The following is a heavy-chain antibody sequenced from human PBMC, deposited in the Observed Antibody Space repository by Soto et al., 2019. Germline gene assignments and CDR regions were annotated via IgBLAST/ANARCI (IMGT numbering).Heavy chain of an antibody. J-gene: IGHJ6*02. CDR2: ISSSSSYI. Sequence: GGSLRLSCAASGFTFSSYSMNWVRQAPGKGLEWVSSISSSSSYIYYADSVKGRFTISRDNAKNSLYLQMNSLRAEHTAVYYCARDKAAGLFYYGMDVWGQGTTVTVSS. D-gene: IGHD6-13*01. V-gene: IGHV3-21*01. CDR1: GFTFSSYS. CDR3: ARDKAAGLFYYGMDV.